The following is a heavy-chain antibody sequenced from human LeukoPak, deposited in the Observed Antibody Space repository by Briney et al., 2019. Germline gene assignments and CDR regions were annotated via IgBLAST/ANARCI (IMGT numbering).Heavy chain of an antibody. CDR3: ARVIAARPARRTYYYMAV. Sequence: GGSLRLSCAASGFTFSSYWMGWVRQAPGKGLEWVANIKQDGSEKYYEDSVKGRFAISRDNSKDSLYLQMNSLRAEDTAVYHCARVIAARPARRTYYYMAVWGKGTTVTVSS. J-gene: IGHJ6*03. CDR1: GFTFSSYW. CDR2: IKQDGSEK. D-gene: IGHD6-6*01. V-gene: IGHV3-7*01.